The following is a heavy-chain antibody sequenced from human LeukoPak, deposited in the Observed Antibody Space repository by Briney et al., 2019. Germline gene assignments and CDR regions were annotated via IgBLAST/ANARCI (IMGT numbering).Heavy chain of an antibody. CDR3: ARDSSGFGSLPGY. Sequence: SETLSLTCAVYGGSFSGYYWSWIRQPPGKGLEWIGSMYYSGTPYYNPSLKSRVTISLDTSKNQFSLKLSSVTAADTAVYYCARDSSGFGSLPGYWGQGTLVTVSS. CDR2: MYYSGTP. CDR1: GGSFSGYY. J-gene: IGHJ4*02. D-gene: IGHD3-22*01. V-gene: IGHV4-34*01.